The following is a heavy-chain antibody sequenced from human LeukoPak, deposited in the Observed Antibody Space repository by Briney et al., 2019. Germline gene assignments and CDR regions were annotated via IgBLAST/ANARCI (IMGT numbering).Heavy chain of an antibody. CDR2: TYYSGST. J-gene: IGHJ4*02. D-gene: IGHD1-26*01. CDR1: GTSISRSGYY. Sequence: SQTLSLTCTVSGTSISRSGYYWSWIRQHPGKGLECIGFTYYSGSTHYNPSLESRVTISVDTSKNQLSLKLNSVTAADTAVYYCVGGSNPLEYWGQGALVIVSS. CDR3: VGGSNPLEY. V-gene: IGHV4-31*03.